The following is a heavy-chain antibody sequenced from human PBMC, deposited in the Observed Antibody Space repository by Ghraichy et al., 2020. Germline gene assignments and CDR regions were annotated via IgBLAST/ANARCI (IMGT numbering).Heavy chain of an antibody. J-gene: IGHJ3*02. CDR3: ASSPRSLDAFDI. V-gene: IGHV4-30-2*01. CDR2: IYHSGST. Sequence: SETLSLTCAVSGGSISSGGYSWSWIRQPPGKGLEWIGYIYHSGSTYYNPSLKSRVTISVDRSKNQFSLKLSSVTAADTAVYYCASSPRSLDAFDIWGQGTMVTVSS. CDR1: GGSISSGGYS.